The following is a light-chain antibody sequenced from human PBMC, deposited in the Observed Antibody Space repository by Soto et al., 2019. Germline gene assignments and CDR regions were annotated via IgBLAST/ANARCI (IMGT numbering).Light chain of an antibody. J-gene: IGLJ1*01. CDR1: SSDVGSYNS. CDR2: EGS. Sequence: QSVLTQPASVSGSPGQSIAISCTGTSSDVGSYNSVSWYQQHPDKAPKLMIYEGSKRPSGVSDRFSGSKSGNTASLTISGLQAEEEADYYCCPSEGNTYVFGNGTKLTV. CDR3: CPSEGNTYV. V-gene: IGLV2-23*01.